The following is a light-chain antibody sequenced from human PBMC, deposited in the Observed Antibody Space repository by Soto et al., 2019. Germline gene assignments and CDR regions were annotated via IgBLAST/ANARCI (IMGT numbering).Light chain of an antibody. CDR3: QSYDSSLDVV. CDR1: SSNIGAGYD. J-gene: IGLJ2*01. CDR2: GNN. Sequence: QSVLTQPPSVSGVPGQRVTISCTGSSSNIGAGYDVHWYQQLPGTAPKLLIYGNNNRPSGVPDRFSGSKSGTSASLAITGLQAEDETDYYCQSYDSSLDVVFGGGTKLTVL. V-gene: IGLV1-40*01.